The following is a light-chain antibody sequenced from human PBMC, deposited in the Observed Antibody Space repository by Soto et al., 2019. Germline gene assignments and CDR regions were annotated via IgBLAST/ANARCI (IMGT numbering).Light chain of an antibody. CDR1: QTISSW. CDR3: QQVKSYPRT. J-gene: IGKJ4*01. CDR2: KAS. Sequence: DIQMTQSPSTLSGSVGDRVTITCRASQTISSWLAWYQQKPGKAPKLLIYKASTLKSGVPSRSSGSGSGTRGTLTISSLQPEDFATYYCQQVKSYPRTFGGGGMV. V-gene: IGKV1-5*03.